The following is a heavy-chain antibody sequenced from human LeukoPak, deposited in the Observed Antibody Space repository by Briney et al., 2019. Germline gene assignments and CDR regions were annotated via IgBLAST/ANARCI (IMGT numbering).Heavy chain of an antibody. CDR2: ISSSSSYI. CDR1: GFTFSYYS. V-gene: IGHV3-21*01. J-gene: IGHJ4*02. CDR3: AREDLVGATNSFDY. D-gene: IGHD1-26*01. Sequence: GGSLRLSCAASGFTFSYYSMNWVRQTPGKGLEWVSYISSSSSYIYYADSVKGRFTISRDNAKNSLYLQMNSLRAEDTAVYYCAREDLVGATNSFDYWGQGTLVTVSS.